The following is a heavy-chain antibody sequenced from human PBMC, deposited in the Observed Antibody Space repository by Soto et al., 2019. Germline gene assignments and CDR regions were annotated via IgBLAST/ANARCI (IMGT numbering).Heavy chain of an antibody. CDR3: ARDGALYSSSSHLVPYYFDY. V-gene: IGHV1-69*01. CDR2: IIPIFGTA. J-gene: IGHJ4*02. CDR1: GGTFSSYA. D-gene: IGHD6-6*01. Sequence: KFSCKASGGTFSSYAISWVRQAPGQGLEWMGGIIPIFGTANYAQKFQGRVTITADESTSTAYMELSSLRSEDTAVYYCARDGALYSSSSHLVPYYFDYWGQGTLVTVSS.